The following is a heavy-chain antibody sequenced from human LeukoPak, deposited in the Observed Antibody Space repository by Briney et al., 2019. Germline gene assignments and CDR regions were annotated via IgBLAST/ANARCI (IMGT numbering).Heavy chain of an antibody. V-gene: IGHV1-18*01. CDR2: ISAFNGNT. CDR3: ARDSRHYYGSGSPHFDY. Sequence: EASVKVSCKASGYSFTRYGISWVRQAPGQGLEWMGWISAFNGNTNYAQKLQGRVTMTTDTSTSTAYMELRSLRSDDTAVYYCARDSRHYYGSGSPHFDYWGQGTLVTVSS. CDR1: GYSFTRYG. J-gene: IGHJ4*02. D-gene: IGHD3-10*01.